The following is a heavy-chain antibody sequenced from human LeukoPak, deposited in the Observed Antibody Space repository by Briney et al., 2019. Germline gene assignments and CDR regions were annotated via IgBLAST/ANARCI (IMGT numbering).Heavy chain of an antibody. CDR2: ISAYNGNT. Sequence: ASVKVSCKASRYTFTSYGISWVRQAPRQGLEWMGCISAYNGNTNYTQKLQGRDTMTPDTSTSTAYIELRSLRYDYTPLYYCASYSGSYYLRDYWGQGTVVSVS. CDR1: RYTFTSYG. V-gene: IGHV1-18*01. D-gene: IGHD1-26*01. J-gene: IGHJ4*02. CDR3: ASYSGSYYLRDY.